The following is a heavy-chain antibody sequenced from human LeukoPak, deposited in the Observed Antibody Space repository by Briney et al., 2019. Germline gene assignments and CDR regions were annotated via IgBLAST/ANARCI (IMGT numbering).Heavy chain of an antibody. CDR1: GYTFTSYG. CDR3: AREGRYSGSYWLFSWFDP. J-gene: IGHJ5*02. V-gene: IGHV1-18*01. Sequence: ASVKVCCKASGYTFTSYGISWVRQAPAQGLEWMGWISAYNGNTNYAQKLRGRVTMTTDTSTSTAYMELRSLRSDDTAVYYCAREGRYSGSYWLFSWFDPWGQGTLVTVSS. CDR2: ISAYNGNT. D-gene: IGHD1-26*01.